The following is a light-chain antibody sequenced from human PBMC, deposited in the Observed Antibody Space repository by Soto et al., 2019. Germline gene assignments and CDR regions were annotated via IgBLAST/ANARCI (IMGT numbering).Light chain of an antibody. CDR1: QSPRNN. CDR2: GAS. V-gene: IGKV3-15*01. J-gene: IGKJ2*01. Sequence: EIVMTQSPATLSVSPGDRATLSCRASQSPRNNLAWFQQKPGQAPRLLLYGASTRATGIPARFSGSGSGTEFTLTISSLQSEDFAVYFCQQYANWPHTFGQGTRLEIK. CDR3: QQYANWPHT.